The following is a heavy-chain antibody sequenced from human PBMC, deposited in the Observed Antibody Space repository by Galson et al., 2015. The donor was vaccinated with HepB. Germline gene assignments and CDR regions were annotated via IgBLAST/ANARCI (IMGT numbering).Heavy chain of an antibody. CDR1: GYTFTGYY. V-gene: IGHV1-2*02. CDR2: INPNTGGT. D-gene: IGHD5-24*01. J-gene: IGHJ4*02. Sequence: SVKVSCKASGYTFTGYYIHWLRQAPGQGLEWMGWINPNTGGTNYAQTFQGRVTMARDASITTAYMELSRLRSDDTAVYYCASPRRDGYNSLEYDCWGQGTLVTVSS. CDR3: ASPRRDGYNSLEYDC.